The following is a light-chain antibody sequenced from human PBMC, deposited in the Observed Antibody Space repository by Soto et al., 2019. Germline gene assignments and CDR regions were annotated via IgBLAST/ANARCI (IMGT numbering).Light chain of an antibody. CDR1: SSDVGSYNL. CDR2: EVT. CDR3: FSYEGDSVYV. Sequence: QSVLTQPASVSGSPRQSITISCTGTSSDVGSYNLVSWFQQHPGKAPKLVIYEVTKRPSGVSDRFSGSKSGNTASLTISGLQDEEEADYYCFSYEGDSVYVFGTGTKVTV. V-gene: IGLV2-23*02. J-gene: IGLJ1*01.